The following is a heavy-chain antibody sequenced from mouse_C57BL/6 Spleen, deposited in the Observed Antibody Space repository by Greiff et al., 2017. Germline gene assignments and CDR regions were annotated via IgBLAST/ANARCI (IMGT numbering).Heavy chain of an antibody. D-gene: IGHD2-1*01. Sequence: VQLQQPGAELVKPGASVKMSCKASGYTFTSYWITWVKQRPGQGLEWIGDIYPGSGSTNYNEKFKSKATLTVDTSSSTAYMQLSSLTSEDSAVYYWAREGGGNYYVSFFDYWGQGTTLTVSS. CDR2: IYPGSGST. CDR3: AREGGGNYYVSFFDY. V-gene: IGHV1-55*01. CDR1: GYTFTSYW. J-gene: IGHJ2*01.